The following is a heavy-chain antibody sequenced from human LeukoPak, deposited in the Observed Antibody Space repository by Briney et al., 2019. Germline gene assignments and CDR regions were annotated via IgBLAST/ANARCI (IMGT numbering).Heavy chain of an antibody. CDR2: NYYSGST. CDR3: ARAPIDGWRFLGLPPWAFDI. J-gene: IGHJ3*02. V-gene: IGHV4-30-4*01. D-gene: IGHD3-3*01. Sequence: SQTLSLTCTVSGGSISSGDYYWSWIRQPPGKGLEWIGYNYYSGSTYYNPSLKSRVTISVDTSKNQFSLKLSSVTAADTAVYYCARAPIDGWRFLGLPPWAFDIWGQGTMVTVSS. CDR1: GGSISSGDYY.